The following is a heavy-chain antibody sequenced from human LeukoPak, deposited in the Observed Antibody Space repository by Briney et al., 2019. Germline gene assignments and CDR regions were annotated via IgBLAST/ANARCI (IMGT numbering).Heavy chain of an antibody. CDR1: GFTFSSYG. CDR3: ARELAARRYFDY. D-gene: IGHD6-6*01. CDR2: IWYDGSNK. V-gene: IGHV3-33*01. J-gene: IGHJ4*02. Sequence: GSLRLSCAASGFTFSSYGMHWVRQAPGKGLEWVAVIWYDGSNKYYADSVKGRFTISRDNSKNTLYLQMNSLRAEDTAVYYCARELAARRYFDYWGQGTLVTVSS.